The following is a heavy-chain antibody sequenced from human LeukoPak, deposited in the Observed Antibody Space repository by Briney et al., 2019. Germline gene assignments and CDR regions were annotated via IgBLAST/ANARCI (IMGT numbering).Heavy chain of an antibody. J-gene: IGHJ3*02. D-gene: IGHD3-10*01. Sequence: GSLRLSCAASGFTFSGSAMHWVRQASGQGLDWVAHIRIKGSNDATTYAASVKGRFIISRDDSKNTAYLQMNSLKIEDTAVYYCSRHGDSDTFDMWGQGTLVTVSS. V-gene: IGHV3-73*01. CDR3: SRHGDSDTFDM. CDR2: IRIKGSNDAT. CDR1: GFTFSGSA.